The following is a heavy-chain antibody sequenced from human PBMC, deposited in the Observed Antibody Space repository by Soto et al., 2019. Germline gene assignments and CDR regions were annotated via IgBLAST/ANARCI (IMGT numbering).Heavy chain of an antibody. J-gene: IGHJ4*02. D-gene: IGHD2-2*02. CDR3: AMEYCSSTSCYRDY. V-gene: IGHV1-69*02. CDR2: IIPILGIG. CDR1: GGTFSSYT. Sequence: QVQLVQSGAEVKKPGSSVKVSCKASGGTFSSYTISWVRQASGQRLEWMGRIIPILGIGNYAQKFQGRVTFTADKSTSTANMELSSLRSEDTAVYYCAMEYCSSTSCYRDYWGQGTLVTVSS.